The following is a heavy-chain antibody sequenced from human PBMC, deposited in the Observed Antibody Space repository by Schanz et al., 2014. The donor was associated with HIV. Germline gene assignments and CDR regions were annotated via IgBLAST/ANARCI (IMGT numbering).Heavy chain of an antibody. J-gene: IGHJ4*02. CDR3: AREGCIGGSCYCDF. V-gene: IGHV3-7*01. Sequence: EAQLVESGGGRVQPGGSLRLSCAASGFTFVSHWMAWVRQAPGRGLELVANIRPDAEQTNYVDSVKGRFTISRDNAKSSLYLQMSSLRAEDTAVYFCAREGCIGGSCYCDFWGQGSLVIVSS. CDR2: IRPDAEQT. D-gene: IGHD2-15*01. CDR1: GFTFVSHW.